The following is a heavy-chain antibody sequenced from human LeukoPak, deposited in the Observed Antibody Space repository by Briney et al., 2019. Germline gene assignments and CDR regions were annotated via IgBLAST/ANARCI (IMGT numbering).Heavy chain of an antibody. V-gene: IGHV4-39*07. D-gene: IGHD3-3*01. CDR3: ARGSDDFWSGSGSYYMDV. Sequence: ASETLSLTCAVSGVSISGSYYYWGWIRQPPGKGLEWIGSIYYSGSTYYNPSLKSRVTISVDTSKNQFSLKLSSVTAADTAVYYCARGSDDFWSGSGSYYMDVWGKGTTVTVSS. CDR2: IYYSGST. J-gene: IGHJ6*03. CDR1: GVSISGSYYY.